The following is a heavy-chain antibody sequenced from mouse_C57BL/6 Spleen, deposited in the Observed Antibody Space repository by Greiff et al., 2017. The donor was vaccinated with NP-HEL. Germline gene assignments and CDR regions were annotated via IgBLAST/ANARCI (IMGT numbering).Heavy chain of an antibody. V-gene: IGHV5-17*01. CDR3: ARGYGLDY. CDR1: GFTFSDYG. Sequence: EVQRVESGGGLVKPGGSLKLSCAASGFTFSDYGMHWVRQAPEKGLEWVAYISSGSSTIYYADTVKGRFTISRDNAKNTPFLQMTSLRSEDTAMYYCARGYGLDYWGQGTTLTVSS. J-gene: IGHJ2*01. D-gene: IGHD1-1*02. CDR2: ISSGSSTI.